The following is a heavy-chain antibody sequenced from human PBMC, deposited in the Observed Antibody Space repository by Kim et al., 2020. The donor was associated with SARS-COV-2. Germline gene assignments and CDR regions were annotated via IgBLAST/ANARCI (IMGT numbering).Heavy chain of an antibody. CDR2: ISYGASNK. CDR3: AKESGSGSYYAWTFYYYGMDV. J-gene: IGHJ6*02. V-gene: IGHV3-30*18. CDR1: GFTFSSYG. Sequence: GGSLRLSCAASGFTFSSYGMHWVRQAPGKGLEWVAAISYGASNKYYADSVKGRCTISRDNSKNTLYLQMNILRAEDTAVYYCAKESGSGSYYAWTFYYYGMDVWGQGTTVTVSS. D-gene: IGHD3-10*01.